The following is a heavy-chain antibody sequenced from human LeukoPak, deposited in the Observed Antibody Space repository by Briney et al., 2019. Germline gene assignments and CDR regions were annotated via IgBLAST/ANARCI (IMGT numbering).Heavy chain of an antibody. J-gene: IGHJ4*02. CDR2: ISSSSSTI. CDR1: GFTFSSYS. V-gene: IGHV3-48*02. D-gene: IGHD6-6*01. Sequence: GGSLRLSCAASGFTFSSYSMNWVRQAPGKGLEWVSYISSSSSTIYYADSVKGRFTISRDNAKNSRYLQMNSLRDEDTAVYYCARGGYSSSSDFDYWGQGTLVTVSS. CDR3: ARGGYSSSSDFDY.